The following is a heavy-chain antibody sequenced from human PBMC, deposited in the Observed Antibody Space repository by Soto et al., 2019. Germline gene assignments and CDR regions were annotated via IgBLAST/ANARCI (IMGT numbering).Heavy chain of an antibody. D-gene: IGHD1-7*01. V-gene: IGHV1-3*01. CDR2: INAGNGNT. CDR3: AREPRITGTTWFGY. Sequence: ASVKVSCKASGYTFTSYAMHWVRQAPGQRLEWMGWINAGNGNTKYSQKFQGRVTITRDTSASTAYMELSSLRSEDTAVYYCAREPRITGTTWFGYWGQGTLVTVSS. J-gene: IGHJ4*02. CDR1: GYTFTSYA.